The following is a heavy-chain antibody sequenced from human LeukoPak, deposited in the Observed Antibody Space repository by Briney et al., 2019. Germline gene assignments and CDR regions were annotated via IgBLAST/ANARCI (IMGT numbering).Heavy chain of an antibody. CDR1: GGSFSSYY. J-gene: IGHJ4*02. CDR2: IYSSGST. D-gene: IGHD6-6*01. CDR3: AREYSSTSGRHFDY. Sequence: SETLSLTCTVSGGSFSSYYWTWIRQPAGKGLEWIGRIYSSGSTNYNPSLRSRVTISVDKSKNQFSLNPTSVTAADTGVYHCAREYSSTSGRHFDYWGQGILVTVPS. V-gene: IGHV4-4*07.